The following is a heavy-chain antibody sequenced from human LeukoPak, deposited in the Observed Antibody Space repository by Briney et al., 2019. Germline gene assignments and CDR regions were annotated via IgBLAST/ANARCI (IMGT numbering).Heavy chain of an antibody. V-gene: IGHV3-23*01. J-gene: IGHJ4*02. CDR3: LFQAVAVGY. Sequence: PGGSLRPSCAASGFTFTSYSMNWVRQAPGKGLEWVSTISGGGGSTYYADSVKGRFTISRDNSKNTLYLQVNSLRAEDTAVYYCLFQAVAVGYWGQGTLVTVSS. CDR1: GFTFTSYS. CDR2: ISGGGGST. D-gene: IGHD6-19*01.